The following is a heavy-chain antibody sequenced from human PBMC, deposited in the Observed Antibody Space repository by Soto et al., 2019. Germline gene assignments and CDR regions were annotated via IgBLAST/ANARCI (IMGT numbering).Heavy chain of an antibody. CDR1: GFAFGHSW. CDR2: IKGGGSAK. Sequence: EVQLVESGGGLVQPGGSLRLACGVSGFAFGHSWVTCLRQARGKGLEWVANIKGGGSAKSYLDSVWGRFTVSRDNAENSLFLRMNILRAEDTALYYCARDVSPGSGGYYLDAFDIWGQGTMVTVSS. J-gene: IGHJ3*02. V-gene: IGHV3-7*05. D-gene: IGHD6-25*01. CDR3: ARDVSPGSGGYYLDAFDI.